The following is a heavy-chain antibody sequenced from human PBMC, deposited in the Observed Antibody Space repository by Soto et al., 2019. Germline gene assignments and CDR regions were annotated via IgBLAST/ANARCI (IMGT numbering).Heavy chain of an antibody. Sequence: ASVKVSCKASGYPFSAYYINWVRQAPGQGLEWMGWLNPNSGDTKFTQNFQGRVTMTRDESTSTAYMELSSLRSEDTAVYYCARAHSSGYYYGSDYWGQGTLVTVSS. CDR3: ARAHSSGYYYGSDY. D-gene: IGHD3-22*01. J-gene: IGHJ4*02. CDR1: GYPFSAYY. V-gene: IGHV1-2*02. CDR2: LNPNSGDT.